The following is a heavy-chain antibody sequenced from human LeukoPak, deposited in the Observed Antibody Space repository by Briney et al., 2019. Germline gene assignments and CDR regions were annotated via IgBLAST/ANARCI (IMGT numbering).Heavy chain of an antibody. CDR2: ISYLSSHV. D-gene: IGHD3-16*01. CDR3: GRAFPPLRTSSAGDL. V-gene: IGHV3-21*01. J-gene: IGHJ4*02. CDR1: GFTFSDYD. Sequence: GGSLRLSCSASGFTFSDYDMNWVRQAPGKGLEWVSSISYLSSHVYYGDSVKGRFSISRDNAKNSLYLQMNSLGAEDTSIYYCGRAFPPLRTSSAGDLWGQGILVTVSS.